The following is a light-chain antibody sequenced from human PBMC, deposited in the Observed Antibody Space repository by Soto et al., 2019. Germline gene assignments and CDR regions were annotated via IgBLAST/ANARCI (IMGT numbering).Light chain of an antibody. Sequence: EIMMTQSPAALFVSPGDRAILSCRAGQGVTTNFAWYQQKSGQSPRLLIYDVSHRATGVPARFSGTGSETDFTLTISGLQSEDSAVYFCQQYNNWPFSFGQGTQLETK. CDR1: QGVTTN. V-gene: IGKV3-15*01. J-gene: IGKJ5*01. CDR2: DVS. CDR3: QQYNNWPFS.